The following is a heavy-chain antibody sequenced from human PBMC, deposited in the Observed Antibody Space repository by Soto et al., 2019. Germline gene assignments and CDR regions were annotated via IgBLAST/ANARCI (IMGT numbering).Heavy chain of an antibody. D-gene: IGHD3-3*01. Sequence: GGSLRLSCAASGFTFSSYAMSWVRQAPGKGLEWVSAISGSGGSTYYADSVKGRFTISRDNAKNSLYLQMNSLRAEDTAVYYCARDSPSYFWSGYYMDVWGKATTVTVSS. CDR3: ARDSPSYFWSGYYMDV. V-gene: IGHV3-23*01. J-gene: IGHJ6*03. CDR1: GFTFSSYA. CDR2: ISGSGGST.